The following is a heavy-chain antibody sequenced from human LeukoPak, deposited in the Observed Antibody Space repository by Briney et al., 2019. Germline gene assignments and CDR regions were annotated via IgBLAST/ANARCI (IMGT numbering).Heavy chain of an antibody. CDR3: AGERTMIVVVAPFDI. Sequence: GGSLRLSCEASGFTFSTYGMHWVRQAPGKGLEWVAVIWYDGSNKNYADSVKGRFTISRDNSKNTLYLQMNSLRAEDTAVYYCAGERTMIVVVAPFDIWGQGTMVTVSS. CDR1: GFTFSTYG. D-gene: IGHD3-22*01. J-gene: IGHJ3*02. V-gene: IGHV3-33*01. CDR2: IWYDGSNK.